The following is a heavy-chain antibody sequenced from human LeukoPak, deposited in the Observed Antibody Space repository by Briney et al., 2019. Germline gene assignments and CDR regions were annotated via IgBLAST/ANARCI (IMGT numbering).Heavy chain of an antibody. V-gene: IGHV1-2*02. CDR1: GYTFTGYY. CDR2: VTPIGAGT. Sequence: GASVKVSCKASGYTFTGYYMHWVRQAPGQGLEWMGCVTPIGAGTKYAQKFQGRVTMTRDTSISTAYMELSGLRSDDTADYYCARDRAYGGPTSNFDYWGQGTLVTVSS. J-gene: IGHJ4*02. CDR3: ARDRAYGGPTSNFDY. D-gene: IGHD1-26*01.